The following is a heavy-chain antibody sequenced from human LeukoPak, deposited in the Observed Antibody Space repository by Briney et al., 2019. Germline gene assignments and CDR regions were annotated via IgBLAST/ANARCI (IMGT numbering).Heavy chain of an antibody. CDR1: GGSISSYY. CDR2: IFYSGST. Sequence: SETLSLTCTVSGGSISSYYWSWIRQHPGKGLEWIGYIFYSGSTNYNPSLKSRVTMSVDTSKNQYALKLNSLTAADTAVYYCARDYDVLTAYPPTQLFDPWGQGTLVTVSS. J-gene: IGHJ5*02. CDR3: ARDYDVLTAYPPTQLFDP. D-gene: IGHD3-9*01. V-gene: IGHV4-59*12.